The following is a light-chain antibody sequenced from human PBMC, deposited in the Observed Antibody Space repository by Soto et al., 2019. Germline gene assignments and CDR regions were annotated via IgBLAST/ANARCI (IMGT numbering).Light chain of an antibody. Sequence: EIVMTQSPATLSVSPGERATLSCRASQSVSSNLAWYQQKPGQAPRLLIYGASTRATGIPARSSGSGSGTEFTLTISSMQSEDFAVYYCQQYNNWTLTFGGGTKVEIK. CDR2: GAS. J-gene: IGKJ4*01. CDR3: QQYNNWTLT. CDR1: QSVSSN. V-gene: IGKV3-15*01.